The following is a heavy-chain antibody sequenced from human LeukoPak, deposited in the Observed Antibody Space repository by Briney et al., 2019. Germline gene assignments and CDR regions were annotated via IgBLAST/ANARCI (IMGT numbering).Heavy chain of an antibody. CDR2: IYYTGST. CDR3: ARFKGSGPPYFFDS. D-gene: IGHD7-27*01. J-gene: IGHJ4*02. Sequence: PSGTLTLTCTVSGGAIKYYHWGWIRQPPETGLEYVAHIYYTGSTNYNPSLKSRVTISVDTSKNQLYLNLNSVTAEDTALYYCARFKGSGPPYFFDSWGQGNLVTVSS. V-gene: IGHV4-59*08. CDR1: GGAIKYYH.